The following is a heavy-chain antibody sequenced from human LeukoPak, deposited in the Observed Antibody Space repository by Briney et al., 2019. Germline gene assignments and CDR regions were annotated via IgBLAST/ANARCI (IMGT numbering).Heavy chain of an antibody. Sequence: GGSLRLSCAASGFTFNSYGMHWVRQAPGKGLEWVAFIWYDGSNKYYTDSVKGRFTISRDNSKNTLYLQMNSLRAEETAVYYCARLFSNTFYYHSGTHLDYWGQGTLVTVSS. CDR3: ARLFSNTFYYHSGTHLDY. CDR2: IWYDGSNK. CDR1: GFTFNSYG. V-gene: IGHV3-33*01. J-gene: IGHJ4*02. D-gene: IGHD3-10*01.